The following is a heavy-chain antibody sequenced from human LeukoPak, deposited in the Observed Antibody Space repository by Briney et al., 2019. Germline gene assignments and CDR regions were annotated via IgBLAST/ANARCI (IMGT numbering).Heavy chain of an antibody. CDR3: ARDMGYCTNGVCSRAYYYYYYMDV. V-gene: IGHV3-48*01. J-gene: IGHJ6*03. CDR1: GFTFSSYS. D-gene: IGHD2-8*01. CDR2: ISSSSSTI. Sequence: GGSLRLSCAASGFTFSSYSMNWVRQAPGKGLEWVSYISSSSSTIYYADSVKGRFTISRDNAKNSLYLQMNSLRAADTAVYYCARDMGYCTNGVCSRAYYYYYYMDVWGKGTTVTVSS.